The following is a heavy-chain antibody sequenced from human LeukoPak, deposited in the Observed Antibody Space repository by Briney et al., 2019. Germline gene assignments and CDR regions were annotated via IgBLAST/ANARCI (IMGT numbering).Heavy chain of an antibody. CDR1: GFTFSSYE. CDR2: ISSSGSTI. CDR3: ARAPQQWLATGLENAFDI. Sequence: SGGSLRLSCAASGFTFSSYEMNWVRQAPGKGQEWVSYISSSGSTIYYADSVKGRFTISRDNAKNSLYLQMNSLRAEDTAVYYCARAPQQWLATGLENAFDIWGQGTMVTVSS. V-gene: IGHV3-48*03. J-gene: IGHJ3*02. D-gene: IGHD6-19*01.